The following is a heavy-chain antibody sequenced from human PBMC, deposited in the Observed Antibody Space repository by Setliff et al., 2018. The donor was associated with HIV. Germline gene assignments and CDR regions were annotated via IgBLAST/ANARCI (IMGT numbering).Heavy chain of an antibody. Sequence: RASVKVSCKASGYTFSRYDINWVRQASGQRFEWVGWMNPESGNTGYAPNFQGRVAMTSDTSITTAYMELSSLRSDDTAVYYCAAVGGWGYGDGYIMVGDWGQGTLVTVSS. CDR2: MNPESGNT. V-gene: IGHV1-8*01. CDR3: AAVGGWGYGDGYIMVGD. CDR1: GYTFSRYD. J-gene: IGHJ4*02. D-gene: IGHD5-18*01.